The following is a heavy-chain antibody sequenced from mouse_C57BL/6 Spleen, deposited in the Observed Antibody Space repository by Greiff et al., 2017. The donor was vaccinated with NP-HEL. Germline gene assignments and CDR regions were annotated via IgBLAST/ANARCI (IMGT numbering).Heavy chain of an antibody. V-gene: IGHV14-2*01. J-gene: IGHJ2*01. Sequence: EVQLQQSGAELVKPGASVKLSCTASGFNIKDYYMHWVKQRTEQGLEWIGRIDPEDGETKYAPKFQGKATITADTSSNTAYLQLSSLTSEDTAVYYCASVDTTVVENYYFDYWGQGTTLTVSS. CDR2: IDPEDGET. D-gene: IGHD1-1*01. CDR1: GFNIKDYY. CDR3: ASVDTTVVENYYFDY.